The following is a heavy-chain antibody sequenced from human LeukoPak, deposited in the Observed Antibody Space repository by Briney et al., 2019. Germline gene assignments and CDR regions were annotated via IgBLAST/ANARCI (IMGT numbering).Heavy chain of an antibody. J-gene: IGHJ4*02. CDR1: GFTFDEYA. CDR2: ISGDGGST. CDR3: AKDFSGYSSPVGEYYFDY. V-gene: IGHV3-43*02. D-gene: IGHD3-16*01. Sequence: RLSCAASGFTFDEYAMHWVRQAPGKGLEGVALISGDGGSTYYADTVKGRFTISRDNNKNSVYMQMNSLRDEDTALYYCAKDFSGYSSPVGEYYFDYWGQGTLVTVSS.